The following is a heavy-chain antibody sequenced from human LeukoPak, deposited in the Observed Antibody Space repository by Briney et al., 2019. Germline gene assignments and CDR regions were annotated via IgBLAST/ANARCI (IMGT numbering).Heavy chain of an antibody. CDR3: ARDESFGSWTNYYYYYYMDV. D-gene: IGHD6-13*01. CDR2: ISYDGNNK. J-gene: IGHJ6*03. CDR1: GFTFSDSA. V-gene: IGHV3-30*04. Sequence: PGGCLRLSCAASGFTFSDSAMHRVRQAPGKGLEWVAVISYDGNNKYYVDSVKGRFTISRDNSKNTLYLQMNSLRAEDTAVYYCARDESFGSWTNYYYYYYMDVWGKGTTVTVSS.